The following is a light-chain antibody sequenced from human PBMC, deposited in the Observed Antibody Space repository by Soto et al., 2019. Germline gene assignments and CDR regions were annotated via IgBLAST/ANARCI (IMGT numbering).Light chain of an antibody. CDR3: QRYGSSIWT. Sequence: EIVCTPSSGSVSLSPGSSSPFSCRATPSVSSSYLAWYQQKPGQAPRLIIYGASSRATGIPDRFSGSGSGTDFTLNIRRLEAEDFAVYYCQRYGSSIWTVGQGTKVEIK. J-gene: IGKJ1*01. V-gene: IGKV3-20*01. CDR2: GAS. CDR1: PSVSSSY.